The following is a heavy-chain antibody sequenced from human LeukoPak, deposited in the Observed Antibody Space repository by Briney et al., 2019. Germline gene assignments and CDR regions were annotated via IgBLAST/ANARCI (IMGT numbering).Heavy chain of an antibody. CDR1: GGSFSGYY. J-gene: IGHJ3*02. D-gene: IGHD3-22*01. Sequence: SETLSLTCAVYGGSFSGYYWSWIRQPPGKGLEWIGYIYYSGSTNYNPSLKSRVTISVDTSKNQFSLKLSSVTAADTAVYYCARESMIVVWDIWGQGTMVTVSS. V-gene: IGHV4-59*01. CDR3: ARESMIVVWDI. CDR2: IYYSGST.